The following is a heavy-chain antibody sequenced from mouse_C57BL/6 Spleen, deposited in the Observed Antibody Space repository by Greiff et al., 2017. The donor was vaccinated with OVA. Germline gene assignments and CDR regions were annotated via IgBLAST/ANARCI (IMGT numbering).Heavy chain of an antibody. J-gene: IGHJ3*01. CDR2: ISSGGSYT. Sequence: DVHLVESGGDLVKPGGSLKLSCAASGFTFSSYGMSWVRQTPDKRLEWVATISSGGSYTYYPDSVKGRFTISRDNAKNTLYLQMSSLKSEDTAMYYCASLYYDYDVAYWGQGTLVTVSA. CDR1: GFTFSSYG. V-gene: IGHV5-6*01. D-gene: IGHD2-4*01. CDR3: ASLYYDYDVAY.